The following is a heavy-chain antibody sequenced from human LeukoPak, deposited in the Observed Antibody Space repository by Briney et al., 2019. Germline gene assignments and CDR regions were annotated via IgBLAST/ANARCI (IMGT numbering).Heavy chain of an antibody. J-gene: IGHJ3*02. V-gene: IGHV4-39*07. CDR3: ARPLGGGWYFGDAFDI. CDR1: GGSISSTTYY. D-gene: IGHD6-19*01. CDR2: IYYSGST. Sequence: PSETLSLTCTVSGGSISSTTYYWGWIRQPPGKGLEWIGSIYYSGSTYYSPSLKSRVTISVNTSKKQFSLKLSSVTAADTAVYYCARPLGGGWYFGDAFDIWGQGTMVTVSS.